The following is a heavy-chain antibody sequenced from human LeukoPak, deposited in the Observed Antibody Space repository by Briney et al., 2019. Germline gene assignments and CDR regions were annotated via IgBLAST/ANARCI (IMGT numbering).Heavy chain of an antibody. Sequence: PSETLSLTCTVSGGSISSGGYYWSWIRQHPGKGLEWIGYIYYSGSTYYNPSLKSRVTLSVDTSKNQFSLKLSSVTAADTAVYYCAREVVGVIVNNWFDPWGQGTLVTVSS. CDR2: IYYSGST. CDR3: AREVVGVIVNNWFDP. V-gene: IGHV4-31*03. J-gene: IGHJ5*02. D-gene: IGHD2-15*01. CDR1: GGSISSGGYY.